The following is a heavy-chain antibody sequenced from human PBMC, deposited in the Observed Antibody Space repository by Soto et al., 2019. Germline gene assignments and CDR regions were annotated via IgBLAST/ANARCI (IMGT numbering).Heavy chain of an antibody. V-gene: IGHV3-30*18. CDR3: AKDRSNGRTFEY. CDR2: ISYDGSEK. Sequence: GGSLRLSCTASGFIYSSYGMHWVRQAPGKGLEWVTLISYDGSEKYYADSVKGRFSISRDNSKNTLYLQMNSLRADDSAVYYCAKDRSNGRTFEYWGQGTQVTVSS. D-gene: IGHD6-19*01. CDR1: GFIYSSYG. J-gene: IGHJ4*02.